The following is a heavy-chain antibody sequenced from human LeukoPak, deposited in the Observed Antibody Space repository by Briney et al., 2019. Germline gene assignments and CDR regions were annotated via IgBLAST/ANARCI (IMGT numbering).Heavy chain of an antibody. CDR3: ALIAYYNSGLVY. D-gene: IGHD3-10*01. CDR1: GGSINSYY. CDR2: IYYSGAT. V-gene: IGHV4-59*13. Sequence: SETLSLTCSVSGGSINSYYWTWIRQPPGKGLGWSGYIYYSGATNYSPSLKSRVSISIDTSKNQFSLNLRSVTAADTAVFYCALIAYYNSGLVYWGQGTLVTVSS. J-gene: IGHJ4*02.